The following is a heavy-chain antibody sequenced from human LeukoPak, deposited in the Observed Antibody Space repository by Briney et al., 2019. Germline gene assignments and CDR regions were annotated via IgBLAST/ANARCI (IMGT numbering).Heavy chain of an antibody. CDR3: ARTTTVRYYHYYYMDV. CDR1: GGSISSYY. CDR2: IYTSGST. D-gene: IGHD4-11*01. Sequence: SETLSLTCTVSGGSISSYYWSWIRQPPGKGLEWIGHIYTSGSTNYNTSPKSRVTIPVDASMNKFSLKLSSMPAADTAVYYCARTTTVRYYHYYYMDVWGKGTTVTASS. J-gene: IGHJ6*03. V-gene: IGHV4-4*09.